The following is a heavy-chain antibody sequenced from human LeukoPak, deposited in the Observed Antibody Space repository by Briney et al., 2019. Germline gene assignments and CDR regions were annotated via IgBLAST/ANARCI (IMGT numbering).Heavy chain of an antibody. J-gene: IGHJ3*02. CDR1: GGSISSYY. D-gene: IGHD3-22*01. V-gene: IGHV4-4*07. CDR2: IYTSGST. CDR3: ASSLMIVPNAFDI. Sequence: SETLSLTCTVSGGSISSYYWSWIRQPAGKGLEWIGRIYTSGSTNYNPSLKSRVSMSVDTSKNQFSLKLSSVTAADTAVYYCASSLMIVPNAFDIWGQGTMVTVSS.